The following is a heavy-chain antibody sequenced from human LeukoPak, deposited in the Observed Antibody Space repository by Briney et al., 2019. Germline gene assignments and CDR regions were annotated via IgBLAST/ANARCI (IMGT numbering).Heavy chain of an antibody. V-gene: IGHV4-4*07. Sequence: PSETLSLTCTVSGGSISSYYWSWIRQPAGKGLEWIGRIYTSGSTNYNPSLKSRVTMSVDTSKNQFSLKLSSVTAADTAVYYCARTYNRFYYYYMDVWGKGTTVTVSS. D-gene: IGHD1-1*01. J-gene: IGHJ6*03. CDR2: IYTSGST. CDR1: GGSISSYY. CDR3: ARTYNRFYYYYMDV.